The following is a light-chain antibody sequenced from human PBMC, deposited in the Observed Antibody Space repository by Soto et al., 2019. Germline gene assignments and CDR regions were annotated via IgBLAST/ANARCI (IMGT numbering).Light chain of an antibody. J-gene: IGKJ4*01. CDR1: QGISSW. Sequence: DIQMTQSPSSVSASVGDRVTITCRASQGISSWLAWYQQKPGKAPKLLIYSASSLKSGVPSRFSGSGSGTDFTLTITSLQPEDSATYYCLQASNVPVTFGGGTKVEI. V-gene: IGKV1-12*01. CDR3: LQASNVPVT. CDR2: SAS.